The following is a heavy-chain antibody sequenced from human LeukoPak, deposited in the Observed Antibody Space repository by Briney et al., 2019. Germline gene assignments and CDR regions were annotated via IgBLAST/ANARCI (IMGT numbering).Heavy chain of an antibody. CDR1: GFTFSDYY. CDR2: IYSGGST. CDR3: ARGPRSGWSPFDY. Sequence: GGSLRLSCAASGFTFSDYYMSWIRQAPGKGLEWVSIIYSGGSTSYADSVKGRYTISRDNSKDTLYLQMNSLRAEDTAVYYCARGPRSGWSPFDYWGQGTLVTVSS. V-gene: IGHV3-66*01. D-gene: IGHD6-19*01. J-gene: IGHJ4*02.